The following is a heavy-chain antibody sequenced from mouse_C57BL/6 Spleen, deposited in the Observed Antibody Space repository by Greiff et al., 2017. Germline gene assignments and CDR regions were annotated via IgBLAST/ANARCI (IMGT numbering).Heavy chain of an antibody. CDR2: INPSSGYT. Sequence: VQLQQSGAELAKPGASVKLSCKASGYTFTSYWMHWVKQRPGQGLEWIGYINPSSGYTKYNQKFKDKATLPADKSSSTAYMQLSSLTYEDSAVYYCACGDVGDYWGQGTTLTVSS. CDR3: ACGDVGDY. CDR1: GYTFTSYW. J-gene: IGHJ2*01. V-gene: IGHV1-7*01.